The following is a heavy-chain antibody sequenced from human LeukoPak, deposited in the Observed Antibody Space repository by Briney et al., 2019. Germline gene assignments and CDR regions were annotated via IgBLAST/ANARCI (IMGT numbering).Heavy chain of an antibody. CDR2: IIPIFGTA. CDR1: GGTFSSYA. Sequence: SVKVSCKASGGTFSSYAISWVRQAPGQGLEWMGGIIPIFGTANYAQKFQGRATITADESTSTAYMELSSLRSEDTAVYYCARAVCSSTSRLYYYYGMDVWGKGTTVTVSS. D-gene: IGHD2-2*01. V-gene: IGHV1-69*13. J-gene: IGHJ6*04. CDR3: ARAVCSSTSRLYYYYGMDV.